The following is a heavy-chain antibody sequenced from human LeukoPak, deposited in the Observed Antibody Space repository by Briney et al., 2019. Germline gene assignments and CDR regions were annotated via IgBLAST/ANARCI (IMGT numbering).Heavy chain of an antibody. D-gene: IGHD1-14*01. CDR3: AREGSTEANPLVY. CDR2: MTGSGRTI. V-gene: IGHV3-48*03. Sequence: PGGSLRLSCAAFGFTFSSYEMNWVRQAPGKGLEWVSYMTGSGRTILYADSVKGRFTISRDNAKNSLYLQMNSLRAEDTAVYYCAREGSTEANPLVYWGQGALVIVSS. CDR1: GFTFSSYE. J-gene: IGHJ4*02.